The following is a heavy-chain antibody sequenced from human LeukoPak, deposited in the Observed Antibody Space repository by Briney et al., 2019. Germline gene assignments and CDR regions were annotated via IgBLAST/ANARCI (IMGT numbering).Heavy chain of an antibody. CDR3: AKDAPVSSYDFWSGYYEDPNPFDY. CDR1: GFTFSNYG. D-gene: IGHD3-3*01. CDR2: ISGSGGNT. V-gene: IGHV3-23*01. J-gene: IGHJ4*02. Sequence: GGSLRLSCAASGFTFSNYGMSWVRQAPGKGPEWVSTISGSGGNTHYADSVKGRFTISRDNSKNTLYLQMNSLRAEDTAVYYCAKDAPVSSYDFWSGYYEDPNPFDYWGQGTLVTVSS.